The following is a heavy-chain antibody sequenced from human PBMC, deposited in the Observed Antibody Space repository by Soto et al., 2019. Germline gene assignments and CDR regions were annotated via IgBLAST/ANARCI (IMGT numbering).Heavy chain of an antibody. D-gene: IGHD6-13*01. V-gene: IGHV3-74*01. Sequence: EVQLVESGGNLVQPGGSLRLSCVGSGFTFSSHWMHWVRQAPGKGLAWVSRINSDGSSTTYADSVKGRFTISRDNAKNTLSLQMNSLRAEDTAIYYYARGPSYSSSWYGFDYWGQGALVTVSS. CDR3: ARGPSYSSSWYGFDY. J-gene: IGHJ4*02. CDR1: GFTFSSHW. CDR2: INSDGSST.